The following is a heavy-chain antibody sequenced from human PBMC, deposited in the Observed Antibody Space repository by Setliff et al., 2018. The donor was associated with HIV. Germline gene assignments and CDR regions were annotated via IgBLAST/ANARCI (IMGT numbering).Heavy chain of an antibody. CDR3: ARSIYGSGSYPLDY. CDR2: IHYTGST. D-gene: IGHD3-10*01. V-gene: IGHV4-61*01. Sequence: SETLSLTCSVSGGSVSSVNYYWSWIRQPPGKGLEWIGYIHYTGSTTYNPSLKSRVTISVDTSKNQFSLKLSSVTAADTAVYFCARSIYGSGSYPLDYWGQGILVTVSS. CDR1: GGSVSSVNYY. J-gene: IGHJ4*02.